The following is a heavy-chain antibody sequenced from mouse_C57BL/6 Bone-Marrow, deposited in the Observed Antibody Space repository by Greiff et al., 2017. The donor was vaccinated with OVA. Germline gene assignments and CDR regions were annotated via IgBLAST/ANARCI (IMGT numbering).Heavy chain of an antibody. Sequence: EVQLVESGAELVRPGASVKLSCTASGFNIKDDYMHWVKQRPEQGLEWIGWIDPENGDTEYASKFQGKATITADTSSNTAYLQLSSLTSEDTAVYYCATNYGSSYVDYWGQGTLVTVSA. V-gene: IGHV14-4*01. CDR1: GFNIKDDY. CDR3: ATNYGSSYVDY. CDR2: IDPENGDT. D-gene: IGHD1-1*01. J-gene: IGHJ3*01.